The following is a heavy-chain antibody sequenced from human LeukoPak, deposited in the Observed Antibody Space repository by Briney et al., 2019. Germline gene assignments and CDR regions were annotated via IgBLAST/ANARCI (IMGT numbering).Heavy chain of an antibody. Sequence: SQTLSLTCTVSGGSISSGGYYWSWIRQPPGKGLEWIGYIYYSGSTKYNPSLESRVTISVDTSRNQFSLKLSSVTAADTAVYYCARIGTTATRFDYWGQGNLVTVSS. CDR1: GGSISSGGYY. J-gene: IGHJ4*02. CDR3: ARIGTTATRFDY. D-gene: IGHD1/OR15-1a*01. V-gene: IGHV4-61*08. CDR2: IYYSGST.